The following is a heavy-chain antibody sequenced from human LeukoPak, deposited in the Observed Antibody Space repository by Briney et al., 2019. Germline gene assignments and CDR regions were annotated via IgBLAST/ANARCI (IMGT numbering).Heavy chain of an antibody. Sequence: SETMSLTCTVSGRSISSNYCTWIRQPPGKGLEWIGFIYYGGTTNYNSSLKSRVTISIDTSKNQFSLKLSSVTAADTAVYYCAREIVTHGIDYWGQGILVTVSS. CDR1: GRSISSNY. V-gene: IGHV4-59*01. CDR3: AREIVTHGIDY. D-gene: IGHD3-22*01. J-gene: IGHJ4*02. CDR2: IYYGGTT.